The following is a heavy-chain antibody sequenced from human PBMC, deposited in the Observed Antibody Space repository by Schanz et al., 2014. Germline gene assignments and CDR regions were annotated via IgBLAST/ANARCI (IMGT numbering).Heavy chain of an antibody. Sequence: QVQVVQSGAELKKPGASVKVSCKASGYTFSSHGIHWLRQAPGQSLEWMGWINTANGNAKYSANFQARVTITRDTSATTAYMELTNLRSEDTAVYYCARKMKLGVYGGKGHDSLDIWGRGTLVTVSS. CDR2: INTANGNA. CDR3: ARKMKLGVYGGKGHDSLDI. D-gene: IGHD4-17*01. J-gene: IGHJ4*02. CDR1: GYTFSSHG. V-gene: IGHV1-3*04.